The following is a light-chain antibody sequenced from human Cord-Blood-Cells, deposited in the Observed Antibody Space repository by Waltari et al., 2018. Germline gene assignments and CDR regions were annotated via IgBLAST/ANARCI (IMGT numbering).Light chain of an antibody. V-gene: IGKV3-20*01. CDR1: QSVSSSY. J-gene: IGKJ1*01. CDR3: QQYGSSPPWT. Sequence: EIVLTQSPGTLSLSPGERATLSCRASQSVSSSYLAWYQQKPGQAPRLLIYGASSRATGIPDRCSGSGSGTDFTLTISRLEPEDFAVYYCQQYGSSPPWTFGQVTKVEIK. CDR2: GAS.